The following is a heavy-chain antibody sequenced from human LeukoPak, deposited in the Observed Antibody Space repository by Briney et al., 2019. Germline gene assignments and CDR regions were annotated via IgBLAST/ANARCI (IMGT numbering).Heavy chain of an antibody. D-gene: IGHD3-9*01. Sequence: GGSLRLSCAASGFTFSGYAMNWVRQAPGKGLEWVSGIGGGGSTDYADSVKGRFTISRDNSKNTLYLQMNSLRVEDTAVYYCAKDPYDILTGYGIDYWGQGTQVIVSS. CDR3: AKDPYDILTGYGIDY. V-gene: IGHV3-23*01. J-gene: IGHJ4*02. CDR2: IGGGGST. CDR1: GFTFSGYA.